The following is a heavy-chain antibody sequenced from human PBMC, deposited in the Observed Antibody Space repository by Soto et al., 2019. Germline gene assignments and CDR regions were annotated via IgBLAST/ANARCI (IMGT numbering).Heavy chain of an antibody. CDR3: ARDSATGGRGSKLYYYYGMDV. CDR2: ISSSGSTI. V-gene: IGHV3-48*03. CDR1: GFTFSSYE. J-gene: IGHJ6*02. Sequence: GGSLRLSCAASGFTFSSYEMNWVRQAPGKGLEWVSYISSSGSTIYYADSVKGRFTISRDNAKNSLYLQMNSLRAEDTAVYYCARDSATGGRGSKLYYYYGMDVWGQGTTVTVSS. D-gene: IGHD1-26*01.